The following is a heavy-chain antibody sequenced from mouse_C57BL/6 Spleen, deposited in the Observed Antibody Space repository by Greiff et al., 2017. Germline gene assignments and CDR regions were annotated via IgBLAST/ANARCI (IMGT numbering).Heavy chain of an antibody. CDR1: GYTFTSYW. CDR3: AREGVVATRGYFDY. V-gene: IGHV1-55*01. Sequence: VQLQQPGAELVKPGASVKMSCKASGYTFTSYWLTWVRRRPGQALEWIGDIYPGSGSTNYNEKFRSKATLTVDTSSSTAYMQLSSLTSEDSAVYYCAREGVVATRGYFDYWGQGTTLTVSS. J-gene: IGHJ2*01. CDR2: IYPGSGST. D-gene: IGHD1-1*01.